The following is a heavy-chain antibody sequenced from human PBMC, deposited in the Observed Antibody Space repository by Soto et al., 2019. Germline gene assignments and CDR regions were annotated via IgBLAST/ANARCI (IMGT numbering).Heavy chain of an antibody. CDR3: AREHGGYDDNYYYYMDV. Sequence: QVQLVESGGGLVKPGGSLRVSCAASGFTFSDYYISWIRQAPWKGLEWVSYISSSGSSIYYADSVKGRFTISRDNARNSLYLQMNSLRAEDTAVYYCAREHGGYDDNYYYYMDVWGKGTTVTVSS. CDR2: ISSSGSSI. V-gene: IGHV3-11*01. CDR1: GFTFSDYY. D-gene: IGHD5-12*01. J-gene: IGHJ6*03.